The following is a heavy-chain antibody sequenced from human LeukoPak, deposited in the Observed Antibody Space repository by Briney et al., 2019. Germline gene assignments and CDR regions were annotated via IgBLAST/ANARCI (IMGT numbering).Heavy chain of an antibody. J-gene: IGHJ5*02. D-gene: IGHD2-15*01. CDR2: MNPNSGNT. Sequence: GASVKVSCKASGYTFTSYDINWVRQATGQGLEWMGWMNPNSGNTGYAQKFQGRVTMTRNTSISTAYMELSSLRSEDTAVYYCARDQYCSGRSCQGTDNWFDPWGQGTLVTVSS. CDR3: ARDQYCSGRSCQGTDNWFDP. CDR1: GYTFTSYD. V-gene: IGHV1-8*01.